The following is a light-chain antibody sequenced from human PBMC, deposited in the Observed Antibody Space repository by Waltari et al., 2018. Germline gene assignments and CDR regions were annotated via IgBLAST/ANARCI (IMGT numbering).Light chain of an antibody. CDR3: QQYNNWPPWT. CDR1: RTISSN. J-gene: IGKJ1*01. V-gene: IGKV3-15*01. Sequence: ETVITQSPATLSVSPGERATLSCRTSRTISSNLAWYQQKPGQAPRLLIYGASIRATGVPARFSGSGSGTQFTLTIHSLQSEDFAVYYCQQYNNWPPWTFGQGTKVEIK. CDR2: GAS.